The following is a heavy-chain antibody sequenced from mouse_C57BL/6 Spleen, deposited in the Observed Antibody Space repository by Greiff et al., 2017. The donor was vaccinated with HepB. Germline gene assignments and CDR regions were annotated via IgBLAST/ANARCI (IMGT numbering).Heavy chain of an antibody. CDR1: GYTFTSYW. J-gene: IGHJ1*03. CDR3: ARASIYYGNTRYFDV. Sequence: QVQLQQPGAELVRPGSSVKLSCKASGYTFTSYWMHWVKQRPIQGLEWIGNIDPSDSETHYNQKFKDKATLTVDKSSSTAYMQLSSLTSEDSAVYYCARASIYYGNTRYFDVWGTGTTVTVSS. D-gene: IGHD2-1*01. CDR2: IDPSDSET. V-gene: IGHV1-52*01.